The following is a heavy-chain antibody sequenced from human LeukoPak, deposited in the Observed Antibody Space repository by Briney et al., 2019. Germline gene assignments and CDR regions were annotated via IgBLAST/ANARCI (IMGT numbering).Heavy chain of an antibody. D-gene: IGHD4-17*01. CDR2: ISYDGSNK. V-gene: IGHV3-30-3*01. CDR3: ARVQTVTPYYYFYGMDV. CDR1: EFTFSRYA. Sequence: PGGSLRLSCAASEFTFSRYAVHWVRQAPGKGLEWVAVISYDGSNKYYADSVKGRFTISRDNSKNTLSLQMNSLRAEDTAVYYCARVQTVTPYYYFYGMDVWGQGTTVTVSS. J-gene: IGHJ6*02.